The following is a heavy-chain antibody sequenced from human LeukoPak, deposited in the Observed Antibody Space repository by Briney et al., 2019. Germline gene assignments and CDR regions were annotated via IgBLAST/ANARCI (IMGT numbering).Heavy chain of an antibody. D-gene: IGHD3-16*01. Sequence: SETLSLTCTVSGDSVSSGTYYWAWIRQPPGKGLEWIGSIYYSGSTYYNPSLKSRVTISVDTSKDQFSLRLSSVTAADTAVYYCATYRPVWGIDYWGQGTLVTVSS. CDR3: ATYRPVWGIDY. V-gene: IGHV4-39*01. CDR2: IYYSGST. J-gene: IGHJ4*02. CDR1: GDSVSSGTYY.